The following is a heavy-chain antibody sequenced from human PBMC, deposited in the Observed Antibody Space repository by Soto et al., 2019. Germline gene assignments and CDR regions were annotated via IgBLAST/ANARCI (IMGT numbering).Heavy chain of an antibody. CDR1: GGAIGSHY. CDR3: ARGQRFSDWFDP. J-gene: IGHJ5*02. CDR2: IYGSGST. D-gene: IGHD3-3*01. Sequence: SETLSLTCXISGGAIGSHYWTWIRQPAGKGLEWIGRIYGSGSTKYNLSLQSRVTISLDTSKNQFSLRLESVTAADTAVYYCARGQRFSDWFDPWGQGTLVTVSS. V-gene: IGHV4-4*07.